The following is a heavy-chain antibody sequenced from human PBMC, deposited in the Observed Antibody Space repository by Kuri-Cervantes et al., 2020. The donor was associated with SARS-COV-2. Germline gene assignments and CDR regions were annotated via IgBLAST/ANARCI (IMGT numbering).Heavy chain of an antibody. J-gene: IGHJ4*02. CDR3: ARKRNNSDFWSGPIYYFDY. D-gene: IGHD3-3*01. CDR2: IKQDGSEK. Sequence: GGSLRLSCAASGFTFSSYWMSWVRQAPGKGLEWVANIKQDGSEKYYVDSVKGRFTISRDNAKNSLYLQMNSLRAEDTAVYYCARKRNNSDFWSGPIYYFDYWGQGTLVTVSS. CDR1: GFTFSSYW. V-gene: IGHV3-7*01.